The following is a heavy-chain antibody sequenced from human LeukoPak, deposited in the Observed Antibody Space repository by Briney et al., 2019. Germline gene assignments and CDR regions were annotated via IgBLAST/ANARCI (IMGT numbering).Heavy chain of an antibody. CDR1: GFTFNSYG. CDR2: ISYDGSRK. CDR3: ARAYSSSWYFVDY. J-gene: IGHJ4*02. D-gene: IGHD6-13*01. V-gene: IGHV3-30*03. Sequence: PGGSLRLSCAASGFTFNSYGMHWVRQAPGKGLEWVAIISYDGSRKYYGDSVKGRSTISRDNSKNTLFLQMNSLRAEDTAVYYCARAYSSSWYFVDYWGQGTLVTVSS.